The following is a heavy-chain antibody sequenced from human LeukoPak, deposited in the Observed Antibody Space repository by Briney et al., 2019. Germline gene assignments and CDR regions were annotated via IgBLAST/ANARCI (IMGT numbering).Heavy chain of an antibody. CDR1: GFTFSSYA. V-gene: IGHV3-23*01. D-gene: IGHD4-11*01. CDR3: ADSNYWYPVDY. J-gene: IGHJ4*02. Sequence: GGSLRLSCAASGFTFSSYAMRWVRQAPGKGLDWVSGITGSGESTYYADSVKGRFTISRDNSKNPLYLQMNSLRAEDTAVYYCADSNYWYPVDYWGQGTLVTVSS. CDR2: ITGSGEST.